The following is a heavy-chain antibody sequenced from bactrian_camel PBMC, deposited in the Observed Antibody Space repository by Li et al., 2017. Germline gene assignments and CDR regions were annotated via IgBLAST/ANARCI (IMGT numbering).Heavy chain of an antibody. CDR1: VYTSGFWC. CDR2: IDSNGST. J-gene: IGHJ4*01. V-gene: IGHV3S53*01. Sequence: VQLVESGGATVEAGGSLRLSCTSNVYTSGFWCMAWFRQAPGRQREGVAGIDSNGSTKYADSVRGRFTISEDNVKNTLVLQMNNLKPEDTAIYYCAAADIGEAVVTARILSLKSLFTYWGQGTQVTVS. CDR3: AAADIGEAVVTARILSLKSLFTY. D-gene: IGHD2*01.